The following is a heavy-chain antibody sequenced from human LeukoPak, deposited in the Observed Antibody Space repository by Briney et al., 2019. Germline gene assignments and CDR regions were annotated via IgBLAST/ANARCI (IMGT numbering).Heavy chain of an antibody. Sequence: ASLKVSCKASGGTFSSFAISWVRQAPGQGLEWLGGIIPIFGSPNYAQKFQGRVTITTDESPTTAYMELSSLRSEDTAVYYCAREGQTYYMDVWGTGTTVTVSS. CDR3: AREGQTYYMDV. V-gene: IGHV1-69*05. J-gene: IGHJ6*03. CDR2: IIPIFGSP. CDR1: GGTFSSFA.